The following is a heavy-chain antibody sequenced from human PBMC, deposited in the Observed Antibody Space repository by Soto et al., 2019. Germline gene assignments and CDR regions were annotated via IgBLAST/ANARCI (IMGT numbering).Heavy chain of an antibody. D-gene: IGHD2-8*01. Sequence: QVTLKESGPVLVKPTETLTLTCTVSGFSLSNARMGVSWIRQPPGKALEWLAHIFSNDEKSYSTSLKSRLTIPRDPPKSKVVLTMTNMDPVDTATYYCAGIPHYCTKGVCYEAYGGQETLVTVSS. V-gene: IGHV2-26*01. CDR1: GFSLSNARMG. J-gene: IGHJ4*02. CDR2: IFSNDEK. CDR3: AGIPHYCTKGVCYEAY.